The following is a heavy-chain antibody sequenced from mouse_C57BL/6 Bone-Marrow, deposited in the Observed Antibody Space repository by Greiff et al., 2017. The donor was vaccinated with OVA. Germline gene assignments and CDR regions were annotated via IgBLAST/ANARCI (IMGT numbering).Heavy chain of an antibody. CDR1: GYTFTEYT. Sequence: QVHVKQSGAELVKPGASVKLSCKASGYTFTEYTIHWVKQRSGQGLEWIGWFYPGSGSIKYNEKFKDKATLTADKSSSTVYMELSRLTSEDSAVYFCARHEAGGYYLHWYFDVWGTGTTVTVSS. V-gene: IGHV1-62-2*01. J-gene: IGHJ1*03. CDR3: ARHEAGGYYLHWYFDV. D-gene: IGHD2-3*01. CDR2: FYPGSGSI.